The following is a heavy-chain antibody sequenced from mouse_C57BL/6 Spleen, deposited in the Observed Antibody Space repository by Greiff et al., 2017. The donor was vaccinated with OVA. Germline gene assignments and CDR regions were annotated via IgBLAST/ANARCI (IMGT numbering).Heavy chain of an antibody. V-gene: IGHV1-72*01. D-gene: IGHD1-1*01. J-gene: IGHJ4*01. CDR2: IDPNSGGT. CDR1: GYTFTSYW. CDR3: ARGGLLRGDAMDY. Sequence: QVQLQQPGAELVKPGASVKLSCKASGYTFTSYWMHWVKQRPGRGLEWIGRIDPNSGGTKYNEKFKSKATLTVDKPSSPAYMQLSSLTSEDSAVDYGARGGLLRGDAMDYWGQGTSVTVSS.